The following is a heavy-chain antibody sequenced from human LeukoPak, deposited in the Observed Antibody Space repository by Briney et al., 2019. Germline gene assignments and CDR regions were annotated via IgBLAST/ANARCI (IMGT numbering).Heavy chain of an antibody. CDR2: IWYGGSNK. Sequence: GGSLRLSCAASGFTFSSYGMHWVRQAPGKGLEWVAVIWYGGSNKYYADSVKGRFTISRDNSKNTLYLQMNSLRSDDTAVYYCAREPGPYFDYWGQGTLVTVSS. CDR3: AREPGPYFDY. D-gene: IGHD3-10*01. V-gene: IGHV3-33*08. CDR1: GFTFSSYG. J-gene: IGHJ4*02.